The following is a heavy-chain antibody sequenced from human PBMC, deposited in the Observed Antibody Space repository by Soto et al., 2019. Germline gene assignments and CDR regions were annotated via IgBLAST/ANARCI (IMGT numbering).Heavy chain of an antibody. V-gene: IGHV1-18*01. CDR2: ISAYNGNT. CDR3: ARDAEDSYGDYEDIFDY. J-gene: IGHJ4*02. CDR1: GYTFTSYG. D-gene: IGHD4-17*01. Sequence: ASVKVSCKASGYTFTSYGISWVRQAPGQGLEWMGWISAYNGNTNYAQKLQGRVTMTTDTSTSTAYMELRSLRSDDTAVYYCARDAEDSYGDYEDIFDYWGQGTLVTVSS.